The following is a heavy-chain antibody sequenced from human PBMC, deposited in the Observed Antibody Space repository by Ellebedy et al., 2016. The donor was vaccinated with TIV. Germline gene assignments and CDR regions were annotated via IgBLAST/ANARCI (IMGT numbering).Heavy chain of an antibody. CDR1: GGSVSSGRYY. Sequence: MPSETLSLTCTVSGGSVSSGRYYRSWIRQPPGKELEWVGYIYYSGSTNYNPSLKSRVTISIDTSKNQFSLRLTSVTAADTAVYYCARDDPSGWLDPWGQGTLVTVSS. CDR2: IYYSGST. CDR3: ARDDPSGWLDP. V-gene: IGHV4-61*01. D-gene: IGHD3-10*01. J-gene: IGHJ5*02.